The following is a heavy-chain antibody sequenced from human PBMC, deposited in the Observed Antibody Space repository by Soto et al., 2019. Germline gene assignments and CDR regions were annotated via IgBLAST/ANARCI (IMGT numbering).Heavy chain of an antibody. D-gene: IGHD3-10*01. CDR2: IKQDGSEK. CDR3: ARVGYGSGSYPNWFDP. CDR1: GFTFSSYW. J-gene: IGHJ5*02. Sequence: GGSLRLSCAASGFTFSSYWMSWVRQAPGKGLEWGANIKQDGSEKYYVDSVKGRFTISRDNAKNSLYLQVNSLRAEDTAVYYCARVGYGSGSYPNWFDPWGQGTPVTVSS. V-gene: IGHV3-7*03.